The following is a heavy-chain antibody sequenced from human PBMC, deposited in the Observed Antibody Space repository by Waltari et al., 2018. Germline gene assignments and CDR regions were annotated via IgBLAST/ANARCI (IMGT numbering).Heavy chain of an antibody. V-gene: IGHV1-2*02. CDR1: GYIFNDYY. CDR2: INPNGGAT. Sequence: QVHLVQSGPEVKKPGASVKVSCKTSGYIFNDYYMHWVRQAPGQGLEFMGWINPNGGATLYAPKFRDRVTITTDASISTVYMHLTSLRSDDTALYYCARLSEFWGQGTLITVSS. CDR3: ARLSEF. J-gene: IGHJ1*01.